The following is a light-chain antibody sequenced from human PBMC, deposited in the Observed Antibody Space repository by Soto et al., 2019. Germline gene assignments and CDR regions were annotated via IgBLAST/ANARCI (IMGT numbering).Light chain of an antibody. V-gene: IGLV2-14*01. CDR3: SSYTSSSTLE. CDR2: DVS. J-gene: IGLJ2*01. Sequence: QSALTQPASVSGSPGQSITISCTGTSSDVGGYNSVSWYQQHPGKAPKLMIYDVSNRPSGVSSRFSGSKSGNTASLTISGLQAEDEADYYCSSYTSSSTLEFGGGTKLTVL. CDR1: SSDVGGYNS.